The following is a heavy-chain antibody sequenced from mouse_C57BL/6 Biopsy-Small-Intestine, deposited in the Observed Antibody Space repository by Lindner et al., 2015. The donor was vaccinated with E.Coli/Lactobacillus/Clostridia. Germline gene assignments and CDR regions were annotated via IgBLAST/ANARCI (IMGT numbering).Heavy chain of an antibody. V-gene: IGHV1-80*01. CDR2: IFPGDGDT. D-gene: IGHD2-10*01. CDR3: ARGDAYYPFAY. CDR1: GYAFSSYW. Sequence: VQLQESGAELVKPGASVKISCKASGYAFSSYWMNWVKQRPGKGLEWIGQIFPGDGDTNYNGNFRGKATLTADKSSTTTYVQLSSLTSEDSAVYFCARGDAYYPFAYWGQGTLVTVSA. J-gene: IGHJ3*01.